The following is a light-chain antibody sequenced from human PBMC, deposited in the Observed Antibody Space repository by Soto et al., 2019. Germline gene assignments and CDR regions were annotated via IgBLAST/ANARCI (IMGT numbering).Light chain of an antibody. CDR2: LGS. V-gene: IGKV2-28*01. Sequence: DVVMTQSPLSLPVTPGEPASISCRSSQSLLHSDGYNHLDWFLQRPGQSPQVLIYLGSNRAPGVPDRFSGXXSXXXXXXXXXRXXXXXXXXYYCMQALQTPLTFGGGTKVEIK. CDR3: MQALQTPLT. J-gene: IGKJ4*01. CDR1: QSLLHSDGYNH.